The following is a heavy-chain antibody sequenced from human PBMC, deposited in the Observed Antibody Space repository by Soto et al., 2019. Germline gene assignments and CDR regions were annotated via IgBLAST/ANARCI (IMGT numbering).Heavy chain of an antibody. J-gene: IGHJ5*02. V-gene: IGHV1-69*13. Sequence: GASVKVSCKASGGTFSSYAISWVRQAPGQGLEWMGGIIPIFGTANYAQKFQGRVTITADESTSTAYMELSSLRSEDTAVYYCARAQDDFWSGYRSSYNWFDPWGQGTLVTVSS. CDR1: GGTFSSYA. CDR2: IIPIFGTA. CDR3: ARAQDDFWSGYRSSYNWFDP. D-gene: IGHD3-3*01.